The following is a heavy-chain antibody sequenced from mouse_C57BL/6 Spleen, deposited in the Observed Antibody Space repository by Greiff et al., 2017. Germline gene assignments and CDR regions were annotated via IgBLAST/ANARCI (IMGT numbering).Heavy chain of an antibody. Sequence: QVQLQQSGAELVKPGASVKLSCKASGYTFTSYWMQWVKQRPGQGLEWIGEIDPSDSYTNYNQKFKGKATLTVDTSSSTAYMQLSSLTSEDSAVYYCASPIYYDYDVDVWGTGTTVTVSS. CDR2: IDPSDSYT. CDR3: ASPIYYDYDVDV. V-gene: IGHV1-50*01. CDR1: GYTFTSYW. D-gene: IGHD2-4*01. J-gene: IGHJ1*03.